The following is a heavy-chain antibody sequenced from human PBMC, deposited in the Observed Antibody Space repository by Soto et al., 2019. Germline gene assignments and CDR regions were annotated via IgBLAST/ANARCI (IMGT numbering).Heavy chain of an antibody. V-gene: IGHV5-51*01. CDR3: ASRNQRLNYYDSSGRDYYYYGMDV. CDR1: GYSFTSYW. D-gene: IGHD3-22*01. CDR2: IYPGDSDT. Sequence: GESLKISCKGSGYSFTSYWIGWVRQMPGKGLEWMGIIYPGDSDTRYSPSFQGQVTISADKSISTAYLQWSSLKASDTDMYYCASRNQRLNYYDSSGRDYYYYGMDVWGQGTTVTV. J-gene: IGHJ6*02.